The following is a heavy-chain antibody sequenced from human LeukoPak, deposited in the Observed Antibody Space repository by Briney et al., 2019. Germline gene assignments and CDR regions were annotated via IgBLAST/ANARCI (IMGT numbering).Heavy chain of an antibody. CDR3: ASPDTAMVTSLFDY. D-gene: IGHD5-18*01. CDR1: GFIVSSYS. Sequence: GGSLRLSCAASGFIVSSYSMHWVRQAPGKGLEWVAVISYDGSNKYYADSVKGRFTISRDNSKNTLYLQMNSLRAEDTAVYYCASPDTAMVTSLFDYWGQGTLVTVSS. J-gene: IGHJ4*02. V-gene: IGHV3-30*04. CDR2: ISYDGSNK.